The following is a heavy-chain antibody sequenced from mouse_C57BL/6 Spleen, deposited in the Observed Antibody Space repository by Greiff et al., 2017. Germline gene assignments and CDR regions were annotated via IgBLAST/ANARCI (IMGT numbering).Heavy chain of an antibody. CDR2: IYPGDGDT. Sequence: VQLKESGPELVKPGASVKISCKASGYAFSSSWMNWVKQRPGKGLEWIGRIYPGDGDTNYNGKFKGKATLTADKSSSTAYMQLSSLTSEDSAVYFCARGYYGSSDFDYWGQGTTLTVSS. CDR1: GYAFSSSW. V-gene: IGHV1-82*01. J-gene: IGHJ2*01. CDR3: ARGYYGSSDFDY. D-gene: IGHD1-1*01.